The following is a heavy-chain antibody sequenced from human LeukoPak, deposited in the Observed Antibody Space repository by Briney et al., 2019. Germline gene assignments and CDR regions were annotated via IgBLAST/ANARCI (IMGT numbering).Heavy chain of an antibody. CDR2: ISYDGNNR. D-gene: IGHD3-16*01. CDR1: RFTFSSYG. Sequence: PGRSLRLSRAASRFTFSSYGMHWVSHAPGKGVEWVAVISYDGNNRYYADSVKGRFTISRYNSKNTLYLQMNSLRAEDTAVYYCAKVKGEVIGAFDIWGQGTMVTVSS. CDR3: AKVKGEVIGAFDI. V-gene: IGHV3-30*18. J-gene: IGHJ3*02.